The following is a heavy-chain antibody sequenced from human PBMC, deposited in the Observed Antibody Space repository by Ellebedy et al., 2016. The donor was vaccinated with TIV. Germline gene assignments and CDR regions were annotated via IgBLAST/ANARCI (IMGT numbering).Heavy chain of an antibody. CDR2: IIPIFGTA. Sequence: AASVKVSCKASGGTFSSYAISWVRQAPGQGLEWMGGIIPIFGTANYAQKFQGRVTITADESTSTAYMELSSLRSEDTAVYYCARDPGIAAAGTDYYYGMDVWGQGTTVTVSS. J-gene: IGHJ6*02. V-gene: IGHV1-69*13. D-gene: IGHD6-13*01. CDR1: GGTFSSYA. CDR3: ARDPGIAAAGTDYYYGMDV.